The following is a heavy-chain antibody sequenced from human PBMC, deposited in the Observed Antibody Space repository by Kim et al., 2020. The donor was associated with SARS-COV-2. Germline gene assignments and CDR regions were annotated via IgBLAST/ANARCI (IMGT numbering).Heavy chain of an antibody. CDR2: IYYSGST. V-gene: IGHV4-31*03. Sequence: SETLSLTCTVSGGSISSGGYYWSWIRQHPGKGLEWIGYIYYSGSTYYNPSLKSRVTISVDTSKNQFSLKLSSVTAADTAVYYCARDYYDSSGYFSPDSDGRIWGQGTMVTVSS. CDR3: ARDYYDSSGYFSPDSDGRI. CDR1: GGSISSGGYY. J-gene: IGHJ3*02. D-gene: IGHD3-22*01.